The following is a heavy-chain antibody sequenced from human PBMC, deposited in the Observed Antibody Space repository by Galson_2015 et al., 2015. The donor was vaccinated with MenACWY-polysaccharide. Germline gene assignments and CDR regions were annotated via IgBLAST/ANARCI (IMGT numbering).Heavy chain of an antibody. J-gene: IGHJ6*03. CDR3: AREAVVAYFYSYYMDV. Sequence: SVKVSCKASGYTFTSYAMHWVRQAPGQRPEWMGWINVGNGDTKYPQKLQGRVAITRDTSASTVYMELSSLKSEDTAVYYCAREAVVAYFYSYYMDVWGKGTTVTVTS. CDR1: GYTFTSYA. CDR2: INVGNGDT. V-gene: IGHV1-3*01. D-gene: IGHD2-21*01.